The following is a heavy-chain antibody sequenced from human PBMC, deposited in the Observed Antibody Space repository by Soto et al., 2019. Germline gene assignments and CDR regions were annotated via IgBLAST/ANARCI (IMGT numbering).Heavy chain of an antibody. D-gene: IGHD2-15*01. J-gene: IGHJ4*02. CDR2: IIPIFGTA. CDR1: GGTFSSYA. Sequence: QVQLVQSGAEVKKPGSSVKVSCKASGGTFSSYAISWVRQAPGQGLEWMGGIIPIFGTANYAQKLQGRVKITADEYTSTAYMELSSLRSEDTAVYYCARDPGYCSGGSCYSGGNYWGQGTLVTVSS. V-gene: IGHV1-69*01. CDR3: ARDPGYCSGGSCYSGGNY.